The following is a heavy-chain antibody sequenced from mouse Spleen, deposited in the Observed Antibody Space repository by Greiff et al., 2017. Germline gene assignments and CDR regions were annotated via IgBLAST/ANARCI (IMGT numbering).Heavy chain of an antibody. Sequence: VQLQQSGPELVKPGASVKISCKASGYSFTGYYMNWVKQSPEKSLEWIGEINPSTGGTTYNQKFKAKATLTVDKSSSTAYMQLKSLTSEDSAVYYCARKTARATAWFAYWGQGTLVTVSA. CDR3: ARKTARATAWFAY. CDR1: GYSFTGYY. J-gene: IGHJ3*01. V-gene: IGHV1-42*01. D-gene: IGHD3-2*01. CDR2: INPSTGGT.